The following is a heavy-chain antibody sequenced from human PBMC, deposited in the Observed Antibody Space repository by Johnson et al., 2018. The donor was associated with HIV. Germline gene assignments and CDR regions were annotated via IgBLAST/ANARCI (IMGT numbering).Heavy chain of an antibody. V-gene: IGHV3-NL1*01. Sequence: VQLVESGGGVVQPGRSLRLSCAASGFTFSSYAMHWVRQAPGKGLEWVSGINWNGGSTYYADSVKGRFTISRDNSKSTLYLQLNSLRAEDTAVYYCARDASYGDYAFDICGQGTMVTVSS. CDR3: ARDASYGDYAFDI. D-gene: IGHD4-17*01. J-gene: IGHJ3*02. CDR2: INWNGGST. CDR1: GFTFSSYA.